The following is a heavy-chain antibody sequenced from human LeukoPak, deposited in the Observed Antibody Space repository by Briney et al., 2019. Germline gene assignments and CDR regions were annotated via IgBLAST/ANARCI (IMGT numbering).Heavy chain of an antibody. Sequence: SQTLSLTCAISGDSVSSNSVGWHWIRQSPSRGLEWLGRTYYRSKWSNDYALSVKSRLTFNPDTPKNQFSLQLNSVTPDDTAVYYCARSYKYGYDFWGQGTLVTVSS. CDR3: ARSYKYGYDF. V-gene: IGHV6-1*01. D-gene: IGHD5-24*01. J-gene: IGHJ4*02. CDR2: TYYRSKWSN. CDR1: GDSVSSNSVG.